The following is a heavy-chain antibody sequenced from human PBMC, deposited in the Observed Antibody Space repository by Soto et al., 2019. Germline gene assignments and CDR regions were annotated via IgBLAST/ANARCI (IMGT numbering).Heavy chain of an antibody. Sequence: QLQLVQSGAAVKKPGSSVKVSCKASGGTLNTYTISWVRQAPGQGLEWMGSILPFLGSTNYAKKFQGRVTITADQSTSTMELSSLRSEDTAVYFCARDGTAMEALYYYDTWGQGSLVTVSS. V-gene: IGHV1-69*08. J-gene: IGHJ4*02. CDR1: GGTLNTYT. D-gene: IGHD5-18*01. CDR3: ARDGTAMEALYYYDT. CDR2: ILPFLGST.